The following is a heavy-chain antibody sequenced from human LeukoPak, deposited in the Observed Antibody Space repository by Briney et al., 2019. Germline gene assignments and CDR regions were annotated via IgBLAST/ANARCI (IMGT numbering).Heavy chain of an antibody. CDR3: AKIGVTGSWFFDL. D-gene: IGHD3-3*01. CDR1: GFTFSNHG. Sequence: GSLRLSCVASGFTFSNHGMSWLRQDPGKGLEWVSSISANSVYTYYAASVKGRFTISRDNSKNTLFLQMNNMGAEDTAIYFCAKIGVTGSWFFDLWGRGTLLSVSS. CDR2: ISANSVYT. J-gene: IGHJ2*01. V-gene: IGHV3-23*01.